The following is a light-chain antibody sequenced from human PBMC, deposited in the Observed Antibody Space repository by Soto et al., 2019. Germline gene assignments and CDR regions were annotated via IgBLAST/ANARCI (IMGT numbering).Light chain of an antibody. Sequence: EIVLTQSPGTLSLSPGERVTLSCRASQNVRSNYLAWYQQKPGQAPRLLIYGASTRASGIPERFSGSGSGTEFTLTISRLATEDFAVYYCQDYGSSEWTFGQGTKVDIK. V-gene: IGKV3-20*01. CDR3: QDYGSSEWT. CDR2: GAS. CDR1: QNVRSNY. J-gene: IGKJ1*01.